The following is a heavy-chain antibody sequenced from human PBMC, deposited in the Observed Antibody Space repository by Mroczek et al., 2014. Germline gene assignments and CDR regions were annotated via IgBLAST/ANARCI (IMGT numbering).Heavy chain of an antibody. D-gene: IGHD1-26*01. J-gene: IGHJ6*02. CDR3: ARDSTRELQWGGHRGKGYVMDV. Sequence: VQLVESGEAWYSLGGSLRLSCAASGFTFSSYSMNWVRQAPGKGLEWVSYISSSSSTIYYADSVKGRFTISRDNAKNSLYLQMNSLRAEDTAVYYCARDSTRELQWGGHRGKGYVMDVWGQGTTVTVSS. V-gene: IGHV3-48*01. CDR2: ISSSSSTI. CDR1: GFTFSSYS.